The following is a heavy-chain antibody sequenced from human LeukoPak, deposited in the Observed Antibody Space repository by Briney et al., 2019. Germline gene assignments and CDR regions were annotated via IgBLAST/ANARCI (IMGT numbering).Heavy chain of an antibody. D-gene: IGHD3-22*01. V-gene: IGHV4-59*01. CDR2: IYYSGST. CDR1: GGSFSGYY. Sequence: SETLSLTCAVYGGSFSGYYWSWIRQPPGKGLEWIGYIYYSGSTNYNPSLKSRVTISVDTSKNQFSLKLSSVTAADTAVYYCARYGYDSSGYYQHYFDYWGQGTLVTVSS. CDR3: ARYGYDSSGYYQHYFDY. J-gene: IGHJ4*02.